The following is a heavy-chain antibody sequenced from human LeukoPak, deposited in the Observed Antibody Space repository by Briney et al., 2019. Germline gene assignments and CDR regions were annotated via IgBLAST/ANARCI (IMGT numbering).Heavy chain of an antibody. CDR3: AREDSSAFDY. D-gene: IGHD6-25*01. Sequence: GGSLRLSCAASGFTFSSYAMHWVRQAPGKGLEWVAVISYDGSNKYYADSLKGRFTISRDNSKNTLYLQMNSLRAEDTAVYYCAREDSSAFDYWGQGTLVTVSS. V-gene: IGHV3-30-3*01. CDR2: ISYDGSNK. CDR1: GFTFSSYA. J-gene: IGHJ4*02.